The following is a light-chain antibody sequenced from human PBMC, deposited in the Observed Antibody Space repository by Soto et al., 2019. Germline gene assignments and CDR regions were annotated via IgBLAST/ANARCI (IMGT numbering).Light chain of an antibody. CDR3: QQRHDWLT. CDR1: QSVGTY. Sequence: EIVLTQSPATLSLSPGERATLSCRASQSVGTYLAWYQQKPGQAPRLLIYDASNRATGIPARFSGGGSGTDFTLTISSLEPEDFAIYWCQQRHDWLTFGGGTRVDIK. J-gene: IGKJ4*01. CDR2: DAS. V-gene: IGKV3-11*01.